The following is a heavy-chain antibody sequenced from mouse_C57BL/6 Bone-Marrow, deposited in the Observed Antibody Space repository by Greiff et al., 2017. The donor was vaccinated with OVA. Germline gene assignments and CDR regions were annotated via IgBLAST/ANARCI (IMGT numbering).Heavy chain of an antibody. D-gene: IGHD1-1*01. J-gene: IGHJ1*03. Sequence: VQLQQSGAELVRPGASVKLSCTASGFNIKDDYMHWVKQRPEQGLEWIGWIDPENGDTEYASKFQGKATITADTSSNTAYLQLSSLTSEDTAVYYWTTYRGYGSSYGWYFDVWGTGTTVTVS. CDR3: TTYRGYGSSYGWYFDV. V-gene: IGHV14-4*01. CDR1: GFNIKDDY. CDR2: IDPENGDT.